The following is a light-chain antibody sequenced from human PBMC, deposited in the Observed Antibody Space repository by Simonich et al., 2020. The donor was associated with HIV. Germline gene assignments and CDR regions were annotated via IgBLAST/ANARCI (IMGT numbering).Light chain of an antibody. CDR2: AAS. CDR1: QGISSY. V-gene: IGKV1-9*01. J-gene: IGKJ4*01. CDR3: QQYYSYPLT. Sequence: IQLTQSPSFLSASVGDRVTNTCRASQGISSYLAWYQQEAGKAPKLLIYAASTLQSGVPSRFSGSGSGTDFTLTISLQSEDSATYYCQQYYSYPLTFGGGTKVEIK.